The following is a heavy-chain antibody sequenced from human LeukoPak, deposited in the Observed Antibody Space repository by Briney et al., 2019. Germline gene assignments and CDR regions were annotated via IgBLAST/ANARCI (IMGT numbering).Heavy chain of an antibody. CDR2: INPNSGGT. CDR1: GYTFTGYY. Sequence: ASVKVSCKASGYTFTGYYMHWVRQAPGQGLEWMGWINPNSGGTNYAQKFQGRVTMTRDTSISTAYMELSRLRPDDTAVYYCARRPYYYYYYMDVWGKGTTVTVSS. J-gene: IGHJ6*03. V-gene: IGHV1-2*02. CDR3: ARRPYYYYYYMDV.